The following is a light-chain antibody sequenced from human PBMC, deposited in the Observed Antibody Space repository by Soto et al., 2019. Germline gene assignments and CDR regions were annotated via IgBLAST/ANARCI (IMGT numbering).Light chain of an antibody. Sequence: EIVLTQSPATLSLSPGERATLSCRASQSVENYLAWFQQKRGQAPRLLIYDTSNRAAGIPDRFSGSGSGTDFTLTICGLEPEDFAVYYCHQRYIWPPLTFGGGTKVEIK. J-gene: IGKJ4*01. CDR2: DTS. V-gene: IGKV3-11*01. CDR1: QSVENY. CDR3: HQRYIWPPLT.